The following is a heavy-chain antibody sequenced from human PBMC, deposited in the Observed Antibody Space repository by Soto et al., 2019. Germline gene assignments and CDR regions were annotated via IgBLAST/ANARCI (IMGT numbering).Heavy chain of an antibody. J-gene: IGHJ6*02. CDR1: GGSFSGYY. Sequence: SETLSLTCAVYGGSFSGYYWSWIRQPPGKGLEWIGEINHSGSTNYNPSLKSRGTISVDTSKNQFSLKLSSVTAADTAVYYCARGRRVRGVIPFYYYGMDVWGQGTTVTVSS. CDR3: ARGRRVRGVIPFYYYGMDV. CDR2: INHSGST. V-gene: IGHV4-34*01. D-gene: IGHD3-10*01.